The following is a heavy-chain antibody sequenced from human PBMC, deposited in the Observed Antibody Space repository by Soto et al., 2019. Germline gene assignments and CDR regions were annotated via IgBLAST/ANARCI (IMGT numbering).Heavy chain of an antibody. J-gene: IGHJ5*02. Sequence: SETLSLTCAVSGGSISSGGYSWSWIRQPPGKGLEWIGYIYHSGSTYYNPSLKSRVTISVDRSKNQFSLKLSSVTAADTALYYCAKDYYGSGSLSAWFDPWGQGTLVTVSS. V-gene: IGHV4-30-2*01. CDR3: AKDYYGSGSLSAWFDP. CDR2: IYHSGST. CDR1: GGSISSGGYS. D-gene: IGHD3-10*01.